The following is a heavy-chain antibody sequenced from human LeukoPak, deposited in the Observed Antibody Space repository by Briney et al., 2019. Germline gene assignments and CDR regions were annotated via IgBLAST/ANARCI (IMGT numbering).Heavy chain of an antibody. CDR1: GFTFSSYA. V-gene: IGHV3-23*01. CDR2: ISGNGGSP. J-gene: IGHJ4*02. Sequence: GGSLRLSCAASGFTFSSYAMSWVRQAPGKGLEWVSAISGNGGSPYYADSVKGRFTISRDNAKNSLYLQMNSLRAEDTAVYYCARDISYCGGDCAPYYFDYWGQGTLVTVSS. CDR3: ARDISYCGGDCAPYYFDY. D-gene: IGHD2-21*02.